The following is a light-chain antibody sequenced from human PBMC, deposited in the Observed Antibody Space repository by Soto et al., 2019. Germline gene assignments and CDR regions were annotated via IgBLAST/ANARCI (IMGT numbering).Light chain of an antibody. V-gene: IGKV1-9*01. CDR3: QQIDSYPLT. J-gene: IGKJ4*01. Sequence: IQLTQSPTSLSASVGDRVTITCRASQGISSYLAWYQQKPGKAPKLLIYAASTLQGGVPSRFSGSGSGTDFTLTVSSLQPEDFATYYCQQIDSYPLTLGGGTKVDIK. CDR1: QGISSY. CDR2: AAS.